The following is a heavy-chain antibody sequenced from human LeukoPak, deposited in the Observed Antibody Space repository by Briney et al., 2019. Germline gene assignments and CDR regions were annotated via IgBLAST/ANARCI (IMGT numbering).Heavy chain of an antibody. D-gene: IGHD3-10*01. V-gene: IGHV4-59*08. CDR2: IYYSGST. J-gene: IGHJ4*02. CDR3: ARHARFDDGFDY. Sequence: PSETLSLTCTVSGGSISSYYWSWIRQPPGKGLEWIGYIYYSGSTNYNPSLKSRVTISVDTSKNQFSLKLSSVTAADTAVYYCARHARFDDGFDYWGRGTLVTVSS. CDR1: GGSISSYY.